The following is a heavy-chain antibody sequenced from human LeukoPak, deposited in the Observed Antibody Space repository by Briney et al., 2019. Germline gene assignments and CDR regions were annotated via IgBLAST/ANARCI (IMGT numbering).Heavy chain of an antibody. CDR3: ARERRRDGYTGAFDI. CDR2: INSDGSST. D-gene: IGHD5-24*01. Sequence: GGSLRLSCAASGFTFSSYWMHWVRQAPGKGLVWVSRINSDGSSTSYADSVKGRFTISRDNAKNTLYLQMNSLRAEDTAVYYCARERRRDGYTGAFDIWGRGTMVTVSS. V-gene: IGHV3-74*01. J-gene: IGHJ3*02. CDR1: GFTFSSYW.